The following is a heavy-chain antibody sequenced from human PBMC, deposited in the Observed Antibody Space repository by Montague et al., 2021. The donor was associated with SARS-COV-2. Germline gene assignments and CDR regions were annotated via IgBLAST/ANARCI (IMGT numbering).Heavy chain of an antibody. CDR3: ARVGRDSAILPIAIHYGMDV. D-gene: IGHD2-21*01. J-gene: IGHJ6*02. CDR1: GFTVSSNY. CDR2: IYSGGST. V-gene: IGHV3-53*01. Sequence: SLRLSCAASGFTVSSNYMTWVRQAPGKGLEWVSVIYSGGSTYYADSVKGRFTISRDNSKNTLYLQLNSLRAEDTAVYYSARVGRDSAILPIAIHYGMDVWGQGTTVTVSS.